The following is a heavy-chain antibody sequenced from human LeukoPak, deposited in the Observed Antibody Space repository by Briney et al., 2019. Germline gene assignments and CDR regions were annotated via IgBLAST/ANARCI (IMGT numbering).Heavy chain of an antibody. D-gene: IGHD3-10*01. CDR3: ARDKHYYGSGSYLGGFDP. Sequence: SETLSLTCTVSGGSISSYYWSWIRQPPGKGLEWIGYIYYSGSTNYNPSLKSRVTISVDTSKNQFSLKLNSVTAADTAVYYCARDKHYYGSGSYLGGFDPWGQGTLVTVSS. CDR2: IYYSGST. CDR1: GGSISSYY. J-gene: IGHJ5*02. V-gene: IGHV4-59*01.